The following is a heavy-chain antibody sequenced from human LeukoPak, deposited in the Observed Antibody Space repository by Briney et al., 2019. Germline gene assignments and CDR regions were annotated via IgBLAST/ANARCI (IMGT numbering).Heavy chain of an antibody. CDR2: IYHSGST. V-gene: IGHV4-39*01. J-gene: IGHJ4*02. D-gene: IGHD5-24*01. Sequence: SETLSLTCTVSGGSISSSGYYWGWIRQPPEKGLEWIGSIYHSGSTYYNPSLKSRVTISVDTSKNQFSLKLSSVTAADTAVYYCARLPISMATPDYWGQGTLVTVSS. CDR3: ARLPISMATPDY. CDR1: GGSISSSGYY.